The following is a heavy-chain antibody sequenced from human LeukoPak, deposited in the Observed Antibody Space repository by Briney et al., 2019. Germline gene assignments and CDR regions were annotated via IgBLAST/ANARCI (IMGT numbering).Heavy chain of an antibody. J-gene: IGHJ4*02. CDR1: GFTVSRNY. Sequence: GGSLRLSCAASGFTVSRNYMTWVRQAPGKGLEWVANIKEDGSDKYYVDSVKGRFTISRDNARTSLYLQMNSLRAEDTAVYYCARDYRARLDYWGQGTLVTVSS. V-gene: IGHV3-7*01. CDR2: IKEDGSDK. CDR3: ARDYRARLDY.